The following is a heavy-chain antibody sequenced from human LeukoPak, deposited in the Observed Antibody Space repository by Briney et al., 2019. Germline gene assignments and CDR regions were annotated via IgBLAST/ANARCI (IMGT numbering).Heavy chain of an antibody. J-gene: IGHJ2*01. D-gene: IGHD4-17*01. V-gene: IGHV1-2*02. Sequence: ASVKVSCKASGYTFTGYYMHWVRQAPGQGLEWMGWINPNSGGTNYAQKFQGRVTMTTDTSTSTAYMELRSLRSDDTAVYYCARDKALPYDYGDYDLNWYFDLWGRGTLVTVSS. CDR3: ARDKALPYDYGDYDLNWYFDL. CDR2: INPNSGGT. CDR1: GYTFTGYY.